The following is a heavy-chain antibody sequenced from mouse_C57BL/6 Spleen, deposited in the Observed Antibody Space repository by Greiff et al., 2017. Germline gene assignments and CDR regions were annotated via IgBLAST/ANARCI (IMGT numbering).Heavy chain of an antibody. CDR2: IDPENGDT. V-gene: IGHV14-4*01. D-gene: IGHD1-1*01. J-gene: IGHJ4*01. Sequence: VQLQQSGAELVRPGASVKLSCTASGFNIKDDYMHWVKQRPEQGLEWIGWIDPENGDTEYASKFQGKATITADTSSNTAYLQLSSLTSADTAVYDCTTDTTVSSGAMDYWGQGTSLTVSS. CDR3: TTDTTVSSGAMDY. CDR1: GFNIKDDY.